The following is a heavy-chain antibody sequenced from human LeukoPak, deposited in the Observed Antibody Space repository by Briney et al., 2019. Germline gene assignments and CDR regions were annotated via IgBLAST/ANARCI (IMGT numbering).Heavy chain of an antibody. CDR2: IYWDDDK. V-gene: IGHV2-5*02. J-gene: IGHJ5*02. CDR3: VYGRLRDEDFWSGYAVNWFDP. D-gene: IGHD3-3*01. CDR1: GFSLSTSGVG. Sequence: SGPTLVKPTQTLTLTCTFSGFSLSTSGVGVGWIRQPPGKALEWLALIYWDDDKRYSPSLKSRLTITKDTSKNQVVLTLTNVDPADTATYYCVYGRLRDEDFWSGYAVNWFDPWGQGTRVTVSS.